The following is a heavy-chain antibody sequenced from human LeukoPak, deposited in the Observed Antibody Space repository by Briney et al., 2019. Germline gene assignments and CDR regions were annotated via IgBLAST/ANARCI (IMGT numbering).Heavy chain of an antibody. D-gene: IGHD6-13*01. CDR1: GFTFSSYR. V-gene: IGHV3-21*01. Sequence: GGSLRLSCAASGFTFSSYRMSWVRQAPGKGLEWVSSISSSSSYIYYADSVKGRFTISRDNAKNSLYLQMNSLRAEDTAVYYCARGSRGIAAAGSQFDYWGQGTLVTVSS. CDR2: ISSSSSYI. CDR3: ARGSRGIAAAGSQFDY. J-gene: IGHJ4*02.